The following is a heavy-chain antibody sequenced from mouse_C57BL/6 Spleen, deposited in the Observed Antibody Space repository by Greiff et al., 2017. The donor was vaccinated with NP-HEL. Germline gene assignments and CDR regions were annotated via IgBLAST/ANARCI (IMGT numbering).Heavy chain of an antibody. V-gene: IGHV5-9*01. D-gene: IGHD1-1*01. CDR1: GFTFSSYT. CDR2: ISGGGGNT. Sequence: EVKVVESGGGLVKPGGSLKLSCAASGFTFSSYTMSWVRQTPEKRLEWVATISGGGGNTYYPDSVKGRFTISRDNAKNTLYLQMSSLRFEDPALYYCARRDYGSSPYYAMDYWGQGTSVTVSS. CDR3: ARRDYGSSPYYAMDY. J-gene: IGHJ4*01.